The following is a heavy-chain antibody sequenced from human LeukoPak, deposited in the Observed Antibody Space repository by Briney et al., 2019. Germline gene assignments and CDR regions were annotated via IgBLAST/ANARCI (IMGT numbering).Heavy chain of an antibody. J-gene: IGHJ4*02. Sequence: GGSLRLSCAASGFTFISYWIHWVRQAPGKGLVWVSRVSTQGTSTDYADSVKGRFTVSRDNAKNTMYLQMDSLRDEDTAVYYCVRAPSGGFDYWGQGALVTVSS. CDR3: VRAPSGGFDY. CDR2: VSTQGTST. V-gene: IGHV3-74*01. CDR1: GFTFISYW. D-gene: IGHD3-16*01.